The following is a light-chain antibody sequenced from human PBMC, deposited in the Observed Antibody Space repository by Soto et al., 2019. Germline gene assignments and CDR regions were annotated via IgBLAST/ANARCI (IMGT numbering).Light chain of an antibody. V-gene: IGKV3D-15*01. CDR2: GAS. CDR3: QKYNDWPLT. J-gene: IGKJ4*01. Sequence: EIVMTQSPATLSVSPGDGATLSCRASQSVDSNLAWYQQKPGQTPRLLIYGASTRPTGIPARFSGSGSGTEFPLTIISLQSEDSAVYYCQKYNDWPLTFGGGTKVEIK. CDR1: QSVDSN.